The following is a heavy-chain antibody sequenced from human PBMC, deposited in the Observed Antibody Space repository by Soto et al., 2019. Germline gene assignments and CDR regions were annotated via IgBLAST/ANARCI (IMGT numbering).Heavy chain of an antibody. Sequence: EVQLVGSGGDLVQPGGSLRLSCAASGFTFSSHLMHWVRQDPGKGLVWVSGINNDGSGTYYADSVKGRFTISRDNAKNTLYLQMNSLRAEDTAVYYCGSVFENWGQGTLVTVSS. CDR3: GSVFEN. CDR1: GFTFSSHL. V-gene: IGHV3-74*01. J-gene: IGHJ4*02. CDR2: INNDGSGT.